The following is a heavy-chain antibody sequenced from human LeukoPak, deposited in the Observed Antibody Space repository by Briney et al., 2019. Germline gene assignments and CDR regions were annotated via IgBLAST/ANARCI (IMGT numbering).Heavy chain of an antibody. D-gene: IGHD6-13*01. CDR1: GFTSTNYW. CDR3: ARDFGSAAAIYEY. V-gene: IGHV3-7*01. J-gene: IGHJ4*02. CDR2: INQNGVEM. Sequence: PGGSLRLSCATSGFTSTNYWMTWVRQAPGKGLEWVANINQNGVEMYYVESVKGRFTISRDSGRNSLFLQMNSLRAEDTAVYYCARDFGSAAAIYEYWGQGTLVTVS.